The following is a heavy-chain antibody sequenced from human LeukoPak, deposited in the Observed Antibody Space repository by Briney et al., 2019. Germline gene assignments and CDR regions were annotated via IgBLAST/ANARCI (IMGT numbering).Heavy chain of an antibody. J-gene: IGHJ4*02. D-gene: IGHD3/OR15-3a*01. CDR1: GFTFSTYA. V-gene: IGHV3-23*01. Sequence: GGSLRLSCAASGFTFSTYAMSWVRQAPGMGLEWVSSIGGSGDSTFYADSVKGRFTMSRDNFKGTLYLQMNSLRGEDTAVYFCAKDFGLRTFDHWGQGTLVTVSS. CDR3: AKDFGLRTFDH. CDR2: IGGSGDST.